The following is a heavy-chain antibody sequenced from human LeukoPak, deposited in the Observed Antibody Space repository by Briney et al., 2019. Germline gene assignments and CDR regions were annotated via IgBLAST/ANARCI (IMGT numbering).Heavy chain of an antibody. J-gene: IGHJ5*02. V-gene: IGHV4-61*02. Sequence: PSETLSLTCTVSGGSISSGSYYWSWIRQPAGKGLEWIGRIYTSGSTNYNPSLKSRVTISVDTSKNQFSLKLSSVTAAHTAVYYCARDPSRKQARGGWFDPWGQGTLVTVSS. D-gene: IGHD1-14*01. CDR1: GGSISSGSYY. CDR3: ARDPSRKQARGGWFDP. CDR2: IYTSGST.